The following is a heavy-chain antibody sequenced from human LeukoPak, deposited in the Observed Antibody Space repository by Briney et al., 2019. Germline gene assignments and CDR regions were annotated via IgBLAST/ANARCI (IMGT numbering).Heavy chain of an antibody. V-gene: IGHV3-23*01. Sequence: GGSLRLSCAASGFTFSGYAMSWVRQSPGKGLEWVSAISGGGGTTYYAYYADSVKGRFTISRDNSKNTLYLLMNSLRAEDTAVYYCARFYDILTGYIDYWGQGTLVPVSS. CDR2: ISGGGGTTYYA. J-gene: IGHJ4*02. CDR1: GFTFSGYA. CDR3: ARFYDILTGYIDY. D-gene: IGHD3-9*01.